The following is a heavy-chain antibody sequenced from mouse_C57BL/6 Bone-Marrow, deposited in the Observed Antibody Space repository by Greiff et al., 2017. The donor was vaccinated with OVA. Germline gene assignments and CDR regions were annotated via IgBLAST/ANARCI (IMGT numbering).Heavy chain of an antibody. CDR3: TTRDYGGAWFAD. D-gene: IGHD2-4*01. CDR2: IDPENGDT. Sequence: EVKLQQSGAELVRPGASVKLSCTASGFNIKDDYMHWVKQRHEQGLEWIGWIDPENGDTEYASKFQGKATITADTSSNTAYLQLSSLTSENAAVYYCTTRDYGGAWFADWGQGTLVTVSA. CDR1: GFNIKDDY. V-gene: IGHV14-4*01. J-gene: IGHJ3*01.